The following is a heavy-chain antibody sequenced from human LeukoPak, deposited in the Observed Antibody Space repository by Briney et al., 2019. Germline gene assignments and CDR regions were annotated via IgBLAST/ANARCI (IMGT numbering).Heavy chain of an antibody. CDR1: GYTFTSYG. CDR3: ARDSEYYDSSGYYQNWFDP. V-gene: IGHV1-18*01. J-gene: IGHJ5*02. CDR2: ISAYNGNT. Sequence: ASVKVSCKASGYTFTSYGISWVRQAPGQGLEWMGWISAYNGNTNYAQKLQGRVTMTTDTSTSTAYMELSSLRSEDTAVYYCARDSEYYDSSGYYQNWFDPWGQGTLVTVSS. D-gene: IGHD3-22*01.